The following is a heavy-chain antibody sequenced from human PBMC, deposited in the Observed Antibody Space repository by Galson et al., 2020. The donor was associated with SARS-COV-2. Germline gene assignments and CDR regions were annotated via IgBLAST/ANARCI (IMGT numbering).Heavy chain of an antibody. V-gene: IGHV3-21*06. Sequence: GGSLRLSCAASGFTFGSYGMNWVRQAPGKGLEWVSSISTGSSSLYYADSMKGRFTISRDNAKNSLYLQMNSLRVEDTAVYYCAREGSGSTYYIDHCGQGTLVTVSS. CDR2: ISTGSSSL. CDR3: AREGSGSTYYIDH. J-gene: IGHJ4*02. CDR1: GFTFGSYG. D-gene: IGHD1-26*01.